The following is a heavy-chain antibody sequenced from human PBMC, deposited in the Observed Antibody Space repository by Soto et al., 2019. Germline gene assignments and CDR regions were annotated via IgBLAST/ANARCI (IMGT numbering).Heavy chain of an antibody. V-gene: IGHV5-51*01. CDR3: ARRSLGCSGGSCYLGFNWFDP. CDR1: GYSFTSYW. J-gene: IGHJ5*02. Sequence: PGESLKISCKGSGYSFTSYWIGWVRQMPGKGLEWMGIIYPGDSDTRYSPSFQGQVTISADKSISTAYLQWSSLKASDTAMYYCARRSLGCSGGSCYLGFNWFDPWGQGTLVTVSS. CDR2: IYPGDSDT. D-gene: IGHD2-15*01.